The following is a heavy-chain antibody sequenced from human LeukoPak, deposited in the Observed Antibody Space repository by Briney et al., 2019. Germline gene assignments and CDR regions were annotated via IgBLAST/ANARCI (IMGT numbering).Heavy chain of an antibody. D-gene: IGHD3-3*01. CDR3: ARDMRTGDFWSGYSDY. CDR1: GFKFSDYY. V-gene: IGHV3-11*01. CDR2: ISNSSDSI. J-gene: IGHJ4*02. Sequence: GGSLRLSCAASGFKFSDYYMTWIRQAPGKGLEWVSYISNSSDSIYYADSVEGRFTISRDNAKNSLYLQMNSLRAEDTAVYYCARDMRTGDFWSGYSDYWGQGTLVTVSS.